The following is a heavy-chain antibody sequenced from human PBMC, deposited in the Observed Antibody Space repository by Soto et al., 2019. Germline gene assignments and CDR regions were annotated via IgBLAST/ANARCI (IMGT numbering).Heavy chain of an antibody. D-gene: IGHD6-6*01. CDR1: GFSLSGYA. CDR2: MTATGVSI. CDR3: AKDSIPYSSSYDLDH. J-gene: IGHJ4*02. V-gene: IGHV3-23*01. Sequence: EVQLLESGGGLVQPGGSLRLSCVASGFSLSGYAMSWVRQAPGKGLVWVSSMTATGVSIYYADSVRGRFTISRDNSKNTLYLQMSSLRAEDTARYYCAKDSIPYSSSYDLDHWGRGALVTVSS.